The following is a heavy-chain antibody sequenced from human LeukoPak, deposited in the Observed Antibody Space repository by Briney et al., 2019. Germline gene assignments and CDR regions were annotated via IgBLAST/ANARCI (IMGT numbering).Heavy chain of an antibody. CDR1: GFTFSTYS. CDR2: ISSRSSTI. J-gene: IGHJ4*02. V-gene: IGHV3-48*04. D-gene: IGHD2-2*02. Sequence: PGGSLRLSCAASGFTFSTYSMNWVRQAPGKGLEWVSYISSRSSTIYYADSVKGRFTISRDNATNTLYLQMNSLRAEDTAVYYCAKTIVVVPAAIGVGFDYWGQGTLVTVSS. CDR3: AKTIVVVPAAIGVGFDY.